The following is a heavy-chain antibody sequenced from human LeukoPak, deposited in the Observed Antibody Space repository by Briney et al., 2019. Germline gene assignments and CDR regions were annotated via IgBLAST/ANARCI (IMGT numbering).Heavy chain of an antibody. CDR2: INHSGST. D-gene: IGHD3-16*01. Sequence: SETLSLTCAVYGGSFSGYYWSWIRQPPGKGLEWIGEINHSGSTNYNPSLKSRVTISVDTSKNQFSLKLSSVTAAVTAVYYCARPPYVKGAFDIWGQGTMVTVSS. CDR3: ARPPYVKGAFDI. CDR1: GGSFSGYY. V-gene: IGHV4-34*01. J-gene: IGHJ3*02.